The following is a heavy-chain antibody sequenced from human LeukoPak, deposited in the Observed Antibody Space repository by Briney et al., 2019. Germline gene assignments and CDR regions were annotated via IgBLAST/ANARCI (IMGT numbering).Heavy chain of an antibody. V-gene: IGHV3-7*05. J-gene: IGHJ4*02. CDR3: ARDRGGYYDSSGYYYFDY. Sequence: GGSLRLSCAASGFTFSSYWMSWVRQAPGKGLEWVANIKQGGSEKYYVDSVKGRFTISRDNAKDSLYLQMNSLRAEDTAVYYCARDRGGYYDSSGYYYFDYWGQGTLVTVSS. D-gene: IGHD3-22*01. CDR1: GFTFSSYW. CDR2: IKQGGSEK.